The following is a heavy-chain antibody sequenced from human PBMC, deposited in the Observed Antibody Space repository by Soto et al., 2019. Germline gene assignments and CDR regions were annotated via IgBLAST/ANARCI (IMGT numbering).Heavy chain of an antibody. V-gene: IGHV4-34*01. CDR2: INHSGSS. J-gene: IGHJ4*02. D-gene: IGHD3-22*01. CDR1: GGSFSGYI. CDR3: TRTDYHESSLYRHFDY. Sequence: SETLSLTCAFSGGSFSGYIWTWIRQTPGKGLQWIGQINHSGSSIYNPSLKNRVTISTMSNNKFSLELSSVTAADTAVYYCTRTDYHESSLYRHFDYWGQGTLVTVSS.